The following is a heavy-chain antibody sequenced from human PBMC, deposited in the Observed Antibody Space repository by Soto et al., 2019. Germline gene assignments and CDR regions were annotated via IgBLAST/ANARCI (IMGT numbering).Heavy chain of an antibody. Sequence: EVQLVESGGGLVQPGGSLRLSCAASGFIFSSYSMNWVRQAPGKGLEWVSYISSRSNTIYYADSVKGRFTISRDNVKNSLYLQMNSLRAEDTAVYYCARPGYCSGGRCYERAWGQGTLVTVSS. D-gene: IGHD2-15*01. CDR2: ISSRSNTI. CDR1: GFIFSSYS. CDR3: ARPGYCSGGRCYERA. J-gene: IGHJ5*02. V-gene: IGHV3-48*01.